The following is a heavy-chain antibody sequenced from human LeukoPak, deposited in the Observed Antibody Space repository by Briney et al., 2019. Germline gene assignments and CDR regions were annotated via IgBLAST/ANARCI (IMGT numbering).Heavy chain of an antibody. CDR2: MYYSGST. D-gene: IGHD3-22*01. CDR1: GGSISSGDYY. J-gene: IGHJ5*02. Sequence: SQTLSLTCTDSGGSISSGDYYWSWIRQPPGKGLEWIAYMYYSGSTYYNPSLKSRVTMSADTSKNQLSLKLSSVTAADTAVYFCPRPYYYDRGTAPWGQETLVT. V-gene: IGHV4-30-4*01. CDR3: PRPYYYDRGTAP.